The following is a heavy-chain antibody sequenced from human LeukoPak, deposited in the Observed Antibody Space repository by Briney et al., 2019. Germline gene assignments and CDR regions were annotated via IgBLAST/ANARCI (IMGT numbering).Heavy chain of an antibody. V-gene: IGHV4-59*01. Sequence: PSETLSLTCTVSGGSISGYYWSWIRQPPGKGLEWIGYIYYSGSTNYNPSLKSRVTISVDTSKNQFSLKLSSVTAADTAVYYCARAIMTPGRFDYWGQGTLVTVSS. CDR1: GGSISGYY. D-gene: IGHD3-16*01. J-gene: IGHJ4*02. CDR3: ARAIMTPGRFDY. CDR2: IYYSGST.